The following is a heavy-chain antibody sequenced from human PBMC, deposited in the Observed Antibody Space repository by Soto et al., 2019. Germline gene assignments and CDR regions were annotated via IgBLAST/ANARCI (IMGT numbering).Heavy chain of an antibody. CDR3: ARGRYMTFFDY. CDR1: GGSFSGYY. J-gene: IGHJ4*02. V-gene: IGHV4-34*01. Sequence: PSETLSLTCAVYGGSFSGYYRSWIRQPPGKGLEWIGEINHSGSTNYNPSLKSRVTISVDTSKNQFSLKLSSVTAADTAVYYCARGRYMTFFDYWGQGTLVTVSS. CDR2: INHSGST. D-gene: IGHD1-26*01.